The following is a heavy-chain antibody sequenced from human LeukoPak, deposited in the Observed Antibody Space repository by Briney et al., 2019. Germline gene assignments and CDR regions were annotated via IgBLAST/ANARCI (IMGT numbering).Heavy chain of an antibody. CDR1: GFTFSSYE. Sequence: GGSLRLSCAASGFTFSSYEMNWVRQAPGKGLEWVSYISSSGSTIYYADSVKGRFTISRDNAKNSLYPQMNSLRTEDTAVYYCAELGITMIGSVWGRGTTVTISS. V-gene: IGHV3-48*03. J-gene: IGHJ6*04. CDR3: AELGITMIGSV. CDR2: ISSSGSTI. D-gene: IGHD3-10*02.